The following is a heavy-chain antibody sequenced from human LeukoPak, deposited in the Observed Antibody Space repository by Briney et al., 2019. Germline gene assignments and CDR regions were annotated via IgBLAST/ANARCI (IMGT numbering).Heavy chain of an antibody. J-gene: IGHJ4*02. CDR3: ARGIPAAGTFDY. Sequence: GGSLRLSCEASGFTFSSYAIHWVRQAPGKGLEWVAVISYDGNNKYYADSVKGRFIISRDNSKNTLYLQMNSLRTEDTAVYYCARGIPAAGTFDYWGQGSLVTVSS. CDR2: ISYDGNNK. CDR1: GFTFSSYA. D-gene: IGHD6-13*01. V-gene: IGHV3-30-3*01.